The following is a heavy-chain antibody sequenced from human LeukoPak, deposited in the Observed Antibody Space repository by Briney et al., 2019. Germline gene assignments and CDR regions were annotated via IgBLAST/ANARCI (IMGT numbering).Heavy chain of an antibody. V-gene: IGHV1-2*06. Sequence: ASVKVSCKSSGYTFTDYYMHWVRQAPGQGLEWMGRIKPNSGGTLYAQRFQGRVTMTRDSSISTAYMELSSLRSEDTAVYYCAAPLYCGGDCSDAFDIWGQGTMVTVSS. CDR3: AAPLYCGGDCSDAFDI. D-gene: IGHD2-21*02. CDR1: GYTFTDYY. J-gene: IGHJ3*02. CDR2: IKPNSGGT.